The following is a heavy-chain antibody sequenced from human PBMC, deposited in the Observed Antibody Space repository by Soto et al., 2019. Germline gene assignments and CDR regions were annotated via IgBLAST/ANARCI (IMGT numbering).Heavy chain of an antibody. J-gene: IGHJ4*02. CDR3: ARGGDVWGSYRSRGYFDY. Sequence: SETLSLTCTVSGGSISSGDYYWSWIRQPPGKGLEWIGYIYYSGSTYYNPSLKSRVTISVDTSKNQFSLKLSSVTAADTAVYYCARGGDVWGSYRSRGYFDYWGQGTQVTVSS. CDR2: IYYSGST. D-gene: IGHD3-16*02. CDR1: GGSISSGDYY. V-gene: IGHV4-30-4*01.